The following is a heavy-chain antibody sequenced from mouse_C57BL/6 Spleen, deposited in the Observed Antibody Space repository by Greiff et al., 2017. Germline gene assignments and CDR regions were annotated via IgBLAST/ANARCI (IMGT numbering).Heavy chain of an antibody. CDR2: IDPSDSYT. Sequence: QVHVKQPGAELVKPGASVKLSCKASGYTFTSYWMQWVKQRPGQGLEWIGEIDPSDSYTNYNQKFKGKATLTVDTSSSTAYMQLSSLTSEDSAVYYCARGRALYYGSRGYYFDYWGQGTTLTVSS. D-gene: IGHD1-1*01. J-gene: IGHJ2*01. CDR3: ARGRALYYGSRGYYFDY. CDR1: GYTFTSYW. V-gene: IGHV1-50*01.